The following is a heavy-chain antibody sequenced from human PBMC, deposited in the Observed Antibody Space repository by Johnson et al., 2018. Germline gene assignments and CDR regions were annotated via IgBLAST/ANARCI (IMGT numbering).Heavy chain of an antibody. CDR3: AKDGDSGYDYTGEDYYYYMDV. Sequence: QVQLVQSGGGVVQPGRSLRLSCAASGFTFSSYGMPWVRQAPGKGLAWVEVISYDGSNKYYADSVKGRFTISRDNSKNTRYLQMNSLRAEDTAVYYCAKDGDSGYDYTGEDYYYYMDVWGKGTTVTVSS. CDR2: ISYDGSNK. CDR1: GFTFSSYG. J-gene: IGHJ6*03. D-gene: IGHD5-12*01. V-gene: IGHV3-30*18.